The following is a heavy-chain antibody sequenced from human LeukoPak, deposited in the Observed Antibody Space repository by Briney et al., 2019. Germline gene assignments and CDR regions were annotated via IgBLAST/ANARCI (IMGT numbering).Heavy chain of an antibody. D-gene: IGHD5-18*01. CDR1: GDSFSGYF. V-gene: IGHV4-34*01. CDR3: ARGRLQLWSFPLPYNHYAIDV. J-gene: IGHJ6*02. CDR2: SNHFGST. Sequence: SATLSLTCAFSGDSFSGYFWTWIRPPPGKGLEWIGESNHFGSTDYNPSLKSRVTISVDTSKKQFSLNVRSVTDADTAVYFCARGRLQLWSFPLPYNHYAIDVWGQGTTVTVSS.